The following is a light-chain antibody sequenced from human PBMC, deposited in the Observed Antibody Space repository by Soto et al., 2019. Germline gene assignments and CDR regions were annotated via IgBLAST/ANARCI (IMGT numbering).Light chain of an antibody. CDR2: KAS. J-gene: IGKJ1*01. CDR3: QQSYSTPPT. CDR1: QTISSW. Sequence: DIQMTQSPSTLSGSVGDRVTITCRASQTISSWLAWYQQKPGKAPKLLIYKASTLKSGVPSRFSGSGSGTDFTLTISSLQPEDFATYYCQQSYSTPPTFGQGTKVDNK. V-gene: IGKV1-5*03.